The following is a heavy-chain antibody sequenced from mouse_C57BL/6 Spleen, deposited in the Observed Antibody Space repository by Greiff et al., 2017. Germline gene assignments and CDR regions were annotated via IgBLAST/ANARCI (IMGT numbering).Heavy chain of an antibody. D-gene: IGHD1-1*01. J-gene: IGHJ4*01. Sequence: QVQLQQSGAELVRPGTSVKVSCKASGYAFTNYLIEWVKQRPGQSLEWIGVINPGSGGTNYNEKFKGKATLTADKSSSTAYMQLSSLTSEDSAVYFCARRDYGQDYWGQGTSVTVSS. CDR2: INPGSGGT. V-gene: IGHV1-54*01. CDR1: GYAFTNYL. CDR3: ARRDYGQDY.